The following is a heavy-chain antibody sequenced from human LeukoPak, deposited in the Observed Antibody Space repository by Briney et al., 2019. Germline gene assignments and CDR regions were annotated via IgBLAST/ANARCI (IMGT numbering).Heavy chain of an antibody. Sequence: SQTLSLTCTVSGGSISSGSYYWSWIRQPAGKGLEWIGRIYTSGSTSYNPSLKSRVTISVDTSKNQFSLKLSSVTAADTAVYYCAREGSDYYGSGTSYGMDVWGQGTTVTVSS. V-gene: IGHV4-61*02. J-gene: IGHJ6*02. CDR2: IYTSGST. CDR3: AREGSDYYGSGTSYGMDV. CDR1: GGSISSGSYY. D-gene: IGHD3-10*01.